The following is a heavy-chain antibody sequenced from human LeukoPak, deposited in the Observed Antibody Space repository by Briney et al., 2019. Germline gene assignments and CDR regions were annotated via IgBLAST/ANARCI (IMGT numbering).Heavy chain of an antibody. CDR3: ARGYSYGHGGFDY. J-gene: IGHJ4*02. CDR2: VWYDGSNK. V-gene: IGHV3-33*01. Sequence: SGGSLRLSCAASGFTFSSYGMHWVRQAPGKGLEWVAVVWYDGSNKYYADSVKGRFTISRDNSKNTLYLQMNSPRAEDTAVYYCARGYSYGHGGFDYWGQGTLVTVPS. D-gene: IGHD5-18*01. CDR1: GFTFSSYG.